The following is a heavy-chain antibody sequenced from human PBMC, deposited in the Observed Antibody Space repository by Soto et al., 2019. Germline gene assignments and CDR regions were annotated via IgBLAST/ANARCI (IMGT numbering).Heavy chain of an antibody. J-gene: IGHJ5*02. Sequence: QVQLVQSGAEVKKAGASVKVSCKASGYTFYRYGITWVRQAPGQGLEWMGWINPSNDNTNYAQKFRGRVTMTTDASTSTAHMELRSLKSDDTAVYYCARDTQQDSNGYYLEWFDPWGQGTLVTVSP. CDR2: INPSNDNT. CDR3: ARDTQQDSNGYYLEWFDP. D-gene: IGHD3-22*01. V-gene: IGHV1-18*01. CDR1: GYTFYRYG.